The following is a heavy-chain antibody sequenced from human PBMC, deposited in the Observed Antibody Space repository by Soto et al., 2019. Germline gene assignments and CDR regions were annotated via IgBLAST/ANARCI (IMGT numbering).Heavy chain of an antibody. CDR2: IIPIFGTA. D-gene: IGHD1-26*01. CDR3: ATEGEWELPPSYFDY. Sequence: SVKVSCKASGGTFSSYAISWVRQAPGQGLEWMGGIIPIFGTANYAQKFQGRVTITADESTSTAYMELSSLRSEDTAVYYCATEGEWELPPSYFDYWGQGTLVTVSS. V-gene: IGHV1-69*13. CDR1: GGTFSSYA. J-gene: IGHJ4*02.